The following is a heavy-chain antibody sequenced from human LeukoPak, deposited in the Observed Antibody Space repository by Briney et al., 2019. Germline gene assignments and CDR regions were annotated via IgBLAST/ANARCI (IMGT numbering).Heavy chain of an antibody. CDR2: IKSKTDGGTT. Sequence: GGSLRLSCAASGFTFSNAWMSWVRQAPGKGLEWVGRIKSKTDGGTTDYAAPVKGRFTISRDDSKNTLYLQMNSLKTEDTAVYYCAYWSTEDHYYYYYMDVWGKGTTVTVSS. CDR1: GFTFSNAW. D-gene: IGHD3-16*01. V-gene: IGHV3-15*01. J-gene: IGHJ6*03. CDR3: AYWSTEDHYYYYYMDV.